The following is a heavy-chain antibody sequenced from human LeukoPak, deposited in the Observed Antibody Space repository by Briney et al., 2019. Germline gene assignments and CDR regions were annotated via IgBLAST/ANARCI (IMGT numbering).Heavy chain of an antibody. D-gene: IGHD6-19*01. CDR1: GGSISSYY. J-gene: IGHJ4*02. V-gene: IGHV4-4*07. Sequence: SETLSLTCTVSGGSISSYYWRWLRQPAGKGREWIGRIYISGSTNSTPSLKSRVPMSVGTSKNRFSLKLSSVTAADTAVYYYAREGGYSSGWCGRYYFDYWGQGTLVTVSS. CDR3: AREGGYSSGWCGRYYFDY. CDR2: IYISGST.